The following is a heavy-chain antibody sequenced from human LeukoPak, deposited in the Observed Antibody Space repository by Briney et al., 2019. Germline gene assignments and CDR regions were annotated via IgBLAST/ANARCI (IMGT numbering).Heavy chain of an antibody. Sequence: SQTLSLTCTVSGGSINSDDYWSWIRQPPGKGLEWIGHINNSGNKYYNPSLRSRVTISVDTSRNQFSRMLNSVTAADTAMYYCARDGYNYGGRLLDYWGQGTLVTVSS. J-gene: IGHJ4*02. CDR3: ARDGYNYGGRLLDY. V-gene: IGHV4-30-4*01. CDR1: GGSINSDDY. D-gene: IGHD5-18*01. CDR2: INNSGNK.